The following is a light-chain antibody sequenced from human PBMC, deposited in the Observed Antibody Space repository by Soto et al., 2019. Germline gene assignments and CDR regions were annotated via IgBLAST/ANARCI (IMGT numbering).Light chain of an antibody. CDR3: QQRSNWPPIT. CDR1: QSVSSY. Sequence: EIVLTQSPATLSLSPGEIATLSCRASQSVSSYLAWYQQKPGQAPRLLIYDASNRATGIPARFSGSGSGTDFTLTISSLEPEDFAVYYCQQRSNWPPITFGQGRRLEIK. CDR2: DAS. J-gene: IGKJ5*01. V-gene: IGKV3-11*01.